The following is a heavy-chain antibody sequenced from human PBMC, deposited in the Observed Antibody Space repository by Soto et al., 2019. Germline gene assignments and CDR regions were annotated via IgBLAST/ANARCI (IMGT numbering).Heavy chain of an antibody. Sequence: QVQLQESGPGLVKPSQTLSLTCTVSGGSISSGDYYWSWIRQPPGKGLEWIGYIYYSGSTYYNPSLKSRVTISVDPSKNQFSLKLSSVTAADTAVYYCVRDRTFDAEFYYYFGMDVWGQGTTVTVSS. D-gene: IGHD3-10*01. J-gene: IGHJ6*02. CDR2: IYYSGST. V-gene: IGHV4-30-4*01. CDR3: VRDRTFDAEFYYYFGMDV. CDR1: GGSISSGDYY.